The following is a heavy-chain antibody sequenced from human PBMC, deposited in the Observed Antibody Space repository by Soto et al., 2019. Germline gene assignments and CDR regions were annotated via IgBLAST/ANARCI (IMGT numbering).Heavy chain of an antibody. Sequence: SETLSLTCTVSGGSISSGGYYWSWIRQHPGKGLEWIGYIYYSGSTYYNPSLKSRVTISVDTSKNQFSLKLSSVTAADTAVYYCARDSSGWSEGVDAFDIWRQGTMVTVSS. V-gene: IGHV4-31*03. J-gene: IGHJ3*02. CDR3: ARDSSGWSEGVDAFDI. CDR2: IYYSGST. CDR1: GGSISSGGYY. D-gene: IGHD6-19*01.